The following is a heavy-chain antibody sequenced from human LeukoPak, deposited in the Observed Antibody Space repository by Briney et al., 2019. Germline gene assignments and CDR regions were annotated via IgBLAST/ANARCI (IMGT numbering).Heavy chain of an antibody. CDR2: ISWNSGSI. V-gene: IGHV3-9*01. J-gene: IGHJ6*02. CDR3: AKDTGSYYYYGMDV. D-gene: IGHD1-1*01. CDR1: GFTFDDYA. Sequence: GGSLRLSCAASGFTFDDYAMHWVRQAPGKGLEGVSGISWNSGSIGYADSVKGRFTISRDNAKNSLYLQMNSLRAEDTALYYCAKDTGSYYYYGMDVWGQGTTVTVSS.